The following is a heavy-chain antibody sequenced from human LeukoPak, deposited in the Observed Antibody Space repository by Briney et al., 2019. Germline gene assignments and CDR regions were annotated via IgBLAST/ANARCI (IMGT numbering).Heavy chain of an antibody. Sequence: GRSLRLSCTDSGFSGTFYGMHWVRQAPGKGLEWLAVITDDGSKKYYGDSVKGRFTISRDNSKHTLYLQMNSLRGEDTADYYCAKDDGGDYVGLDYWGQGTLVTVSS. J-gene: IGHJ4*02. V-gene: IGHV3-30*18. CDR1: GFSGTFYG. CDR2: ITDDGSKK. CDR3: AKDDGGDYVGLDY. D-gene: IGHD4-17*01.